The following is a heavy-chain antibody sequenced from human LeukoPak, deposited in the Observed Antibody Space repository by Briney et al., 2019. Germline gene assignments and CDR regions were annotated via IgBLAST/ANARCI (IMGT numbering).Heavy chain of an antibody. Sequence: SETLSLTCAVYGGSFSGYYWSWIRQPPGKGLEWIGEINHSGSTNYNPSLKSRVTISVDTSKNQFSLKLSSVTAADTAVYYCATLAGDYYWYFDVWGRGTLVTVSS. CDR3: ATLAGDYYWYFDV. CDR2: INHSGST. CDR1: GGSFSGYY. J-gene: IGHJ2*01. D-gene: IGHD3-16*01. V-gene: IGHV4-34*01.